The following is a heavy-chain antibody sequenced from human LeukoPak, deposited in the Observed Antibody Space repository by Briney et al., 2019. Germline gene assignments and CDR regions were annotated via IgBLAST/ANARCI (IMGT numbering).Heavy chain of an antibody. CDR1: GFTFSSYT. Sequence: GGSLRLSCAASGFTFSSYTMHWLRQAPGKGLEWVAVKSYDGVNTFYADSVKGRFTISKDHSQNTLYLQMNSLRTEDTAVYYCAREISTGWPDYWGQGTLVTVSS. D-gene: IGHD6-19*01. CDR2: KSYDGVNT. CDR3: AREISTGWPDY. J-gene: IGHJ4*02. V-gene: IGHV3-30-3*01.